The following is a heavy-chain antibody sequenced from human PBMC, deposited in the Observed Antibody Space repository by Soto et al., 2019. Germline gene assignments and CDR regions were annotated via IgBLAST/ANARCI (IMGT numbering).Heavy chain of an antibody. D-gene: IGHD2-15*01. CDR2: INYSGST. CDR1: GGSFSGYY. Sequence: SETLSLTCAVYGGSFSGYYWSWIRQPPGKGLEWIGDINYSGSTNYNPSLKSRVTISVDTSKNQFSLKLSSVTAADTAVYYCARGSRVVVAAIPNYYYYGMDVWGQGTTVTVSS. CDR3: ARGSRVVVAAIPNYYYYGMDV. V-gene: IGHV4-34*01. J-gene: IGHJ6*02.